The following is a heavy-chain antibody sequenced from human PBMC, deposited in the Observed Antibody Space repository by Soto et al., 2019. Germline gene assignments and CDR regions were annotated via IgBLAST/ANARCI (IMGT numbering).Heavy chain of an antibody. CDR3: ARDIGIAAAGTYYYYYGMDV. Sequence: ETLSLTCTVSGGSISSYYWSWIRQPPGKGLEWIGYIYYSGSTNYNPSLKSRVTISVDTSKNQFSLKLSSVTAADTAVYYCARDIGIAAAGTYYYYYGMDVWGQGTTVTVSS. V-gene: IGHV4-59*01. CDR1: GGSISSYY. CDR2: IYYSGST. D-gene: IGHD6-13*01. J-gene: IGHJ6*02.